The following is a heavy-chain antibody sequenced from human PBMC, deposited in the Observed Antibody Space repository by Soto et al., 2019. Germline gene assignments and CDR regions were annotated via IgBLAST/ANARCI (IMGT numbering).Heavy chain of an antibody. Sequence: GASVKVSCKASGYTFTTHNINWVCQATGQRLEWMGWMNPNSGTTGYAQKFQDRITLTRDTSKTTAYMELSSLTFDDTAVYFCVRYGVAAAYWGQGTQVTVSS. CDR1: GYTFTTHN. CDR3: VRYGVAAAY. D-gene: IGHD2-8*01. CDR2: MNPNSGTT. J-gene: IGHJ4*01. V-gene: IGHV1-8*02.